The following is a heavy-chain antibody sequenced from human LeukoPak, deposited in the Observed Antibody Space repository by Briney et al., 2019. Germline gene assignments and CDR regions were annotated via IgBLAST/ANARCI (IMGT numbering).Heavy chain of an antibody. D-gene: IGHD2-2*01. V-gene: IGHV1-69*01. CDR1: GGTFSSYA. CDR2: IIPIFGTA. J-gene: IGHJ3*02. CDR3: ARGTPYCSSTSCPYDAFDI. Sequence: GSSVKVSCKASGGTFSSYAISWVRQAPGQGLEWMGGIIPIFGTANYAQEFQGRVTITADESTSTAYMELSSLRSEDTAVYYCARGTPYCSSTSCPYDAFDIWGQGTMVTVSS.